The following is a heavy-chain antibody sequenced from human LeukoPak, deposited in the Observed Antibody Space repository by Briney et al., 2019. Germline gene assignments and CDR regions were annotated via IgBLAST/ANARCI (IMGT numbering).Heavy chain of an antibody. J-gene: IGHJ3*01. V-gene: IGHV3-74*01. Sequence: PGGSLRLSCAASGFTFSRYWMHWVRQAPGKGLVWVSRVNTDGSSTYYADSVKGRFTISRDNAKNSLYLQMNSLRAEDTALYYCAKGSYGYIEPHGFDVWGQGTLVTVSS. D-gene: IGHD3-16*01. CDR2: VNTDGSST. CDR3: AKGSYGYIEPHGFDV. CDR1: GFTFSRYW.